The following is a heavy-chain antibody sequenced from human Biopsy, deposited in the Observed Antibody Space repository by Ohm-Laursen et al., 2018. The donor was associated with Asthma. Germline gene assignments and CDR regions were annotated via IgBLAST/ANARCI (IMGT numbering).Heavy chain of an antibody. Sequence: SLRLSCTASGFAVSRDYMFWVRQAPGKGLEWVSVIYGGGTSHTADSPRGRFTISRDYSKNTLYLQMHSLRAEDTAVYYCARGDSSNWSHYYFDYWGQGTLVTVSS. D-gene: IGHD3-22*01. J-gene: IGHJ4*02. CDR1: GFAVSRDY. CDR2: IYGGGTS. V-gene: IGHV3-53*01. CDR3: ARGDSSNWSHYYFDY.